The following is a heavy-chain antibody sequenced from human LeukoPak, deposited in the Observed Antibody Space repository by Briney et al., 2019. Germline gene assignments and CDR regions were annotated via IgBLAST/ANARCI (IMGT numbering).Heavy chain of an antibody. J-gene: IGHJ4*02. CDR1: GFTFSSYS. CDR3: AREIREGATKAFDY. Sequence: GGSLRLSCAASGFTFSSYSMNWVRQAPGKGLEWVSYISSSSSTIYYADSVKGRFTISRDNAKNSLYLQMNSLRAEDTAVYYCAREIREGATKAFDYWGQGTLVTVSS. D-gene: IGHD1-26*01. CDR2: ISSSSSTI. V-gene: IGHV3-48*01.